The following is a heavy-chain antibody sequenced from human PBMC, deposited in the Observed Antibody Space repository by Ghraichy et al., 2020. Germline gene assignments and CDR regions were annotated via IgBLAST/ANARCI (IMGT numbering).Heavy chain of an antibody. D-gene: IGHD3-9*01. J-gene: IGHJ6*02. V-gene: IGHV1-18*01. CDR3: ARCRQPGDYDILTGYYFAPTYGMDV. CDR1: GYTFTNYG. CDR2: ISAYNGNT. Sequence: ASVKVSCKASGYTFTNYGISWVRQAPGQGLEWMGWISAYNGNTNYAQKLQGRVTMTTDTSTSTAYMELRSLRSDDTAVYYCARCRQPGDYDILTGYYFAPTYGMDVWGQGTTVTVSS.